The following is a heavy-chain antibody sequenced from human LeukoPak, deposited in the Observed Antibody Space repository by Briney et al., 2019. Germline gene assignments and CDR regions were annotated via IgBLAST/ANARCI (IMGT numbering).Heavy chain of an antibody. CDR3: ARVGCSGGSCYSGDYYYYYGMDV. J-gene: IGHJ6*02. CDR1: GFTFSSYS. Sequence: GGSLRLSCAASGFTFSSYSMNWVRQAPGKGLEWVSSISSSSSYIYYADSVKGRFTISRDNAKNSLYLQMNSLRAEDTAVYYCARVGCSGGSCYSGDYYYYYGMDVWGQGTTVTVSS. D-gene: IGHD2-15*01. V-gene: IGHV3-21*01. CDR2: ISSSSSYI.